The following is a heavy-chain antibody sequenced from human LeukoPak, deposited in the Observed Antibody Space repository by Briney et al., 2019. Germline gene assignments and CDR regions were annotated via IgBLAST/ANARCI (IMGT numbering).Heavy chain of an antibody. J-gene: IGHJ4*02. CDR3: AKRGNSWDLFDY. CDR1: GFTFSSCV. CDR2: IGGSVGSM. Sequence: GGSLRLSCAASGFTFSSCVMSWVRQAPEKGLEWVSNIGGSVGSMFYAASVKGRFAISRDNSKNTLFLQMNNLRVEDTAVYYCAKRGNSWDLFDYWGQGTLVTVSS. D-gene: IGHD6-13*01. V-gene: IGHV3-23*01.